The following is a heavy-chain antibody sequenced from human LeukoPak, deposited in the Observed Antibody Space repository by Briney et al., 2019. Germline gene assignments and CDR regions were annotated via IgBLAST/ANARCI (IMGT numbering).Heavy chain of an antibody. V-gene: IGHV1-69*05. CDR1: GGTFSSYA. D-gene: IGHD5-18*01. CDR2: IIPILGTA. Sequence: SVKVSCKASGGTFSSYAISWVRQAPGQGLEWMGGIIPILGTANYAQKFQGRVTITTDESTSTAYMELSSLRSEDTAVYYCARGPTRDVDTAMASDYWGQGTLVTVSS. CDR3: ARGPTRDVDTAMASDY. J-gene: IGHJ4*02.